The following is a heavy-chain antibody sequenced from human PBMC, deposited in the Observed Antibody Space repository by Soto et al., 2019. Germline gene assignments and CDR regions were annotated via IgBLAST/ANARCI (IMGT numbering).Heavy chain of an antibody. CDR3: ARMVRTYYYYMDV. D-gene: IGHD3-10*01. CDR2: IYYSGST. J-gene: IGHJ6*03. V-gene: IGHV4-59*08. CDR1: GGSISSYY. Sequence: SETLSLTCTVSGGSISSYYWSWIRQPPGKGLEWIGYIYYSGSTNYNPSLKSRVTISVDTSKNQFSLKLSSVTAADTAVYYCARMVRTYYYYMDVWGKGTTVTVS.